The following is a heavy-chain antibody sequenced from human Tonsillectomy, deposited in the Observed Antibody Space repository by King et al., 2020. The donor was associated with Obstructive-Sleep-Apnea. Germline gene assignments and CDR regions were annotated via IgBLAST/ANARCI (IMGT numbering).Heavy chain of an antibody. CDR3: AREGCSSTSCPRLYYHYYGMDV. CDR2: ISVYNGNT. Sequence: QLVQSGAEVKKPGASVKVSCKASGYTFTSYGISWVRQAPGQGLEWMGWISVYNGNTFYAQKFQGRVSITTDTSTNTAYMELRSLGSDDTAVYYCAREGCSSTSCPRLYYHYYGMDVWGQGTTVIVS. V-gene: IGHV1-18*04. CDR1: GYTFTSYG. D-gene: IGHD2-2*01. J-gene: IGHJ6*02.